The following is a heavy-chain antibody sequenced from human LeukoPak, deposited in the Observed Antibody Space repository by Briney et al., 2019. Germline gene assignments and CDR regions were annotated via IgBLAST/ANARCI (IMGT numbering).Heavy chain of an antibody. J-gene: IGHJ4*02. CDR2: IYYSGST. CDR1: GGSISSGGYF. D-gene: IGHD6-13*01. V-gene: IGHV4-31*03. Sequence: SETLSLTCTVSGGSISSGGYFCRWIRQHPGKGLEWIGYIYYSGSTYYNPSLKSRVTISVDTSKNQFSLKLSSVTAADTAVYYCARAGSSWYISGVDYWGQGTLVTVSS. CDR3: ARAGSSWYISGVDY.